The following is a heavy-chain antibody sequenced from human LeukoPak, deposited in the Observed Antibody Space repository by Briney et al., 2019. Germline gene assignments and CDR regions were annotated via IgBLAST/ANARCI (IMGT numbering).Heavy chain of an antibody. V-gene: IGHV3-30*04. D-gene: IGHD5-18*01. CDR2: ISYDGSNK. CDR3: AREGGYSYGLPFDY. Sequence: GGSLRLSCAASGFTFSSYAMHWVRQAPGKGLEWVAVISYDGSNKYYADSVKGRFTISRDTSKNTLYLQMNSLRAEDTAVYYCAREGGYSYGLPFDYWGQGTLVTVSS. CDR1: GFTFSSYA. J-gene: IGHJ4*02.